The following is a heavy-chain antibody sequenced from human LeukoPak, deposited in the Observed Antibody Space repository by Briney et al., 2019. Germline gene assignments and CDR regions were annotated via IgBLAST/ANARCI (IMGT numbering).Heavy chain of an antibody. V-gene: IGHV1-46*01. J-gene: IGHJ4*02. CDR3: ARSVDTATPTDY. CDR2: INPSGGST. Sequence: GASVKVSCKASGYTFTSYYMHWVRQAPGQGLEWMGIINPSGGSTSYAQKFQGRVTMTRDMPTSTVYMELSSLRSEDTAVYYCARSVDTATPTDYWGQGTLVTVSS. CDR1: GYTFTSYY. D-gene: IGHD5-18*01.